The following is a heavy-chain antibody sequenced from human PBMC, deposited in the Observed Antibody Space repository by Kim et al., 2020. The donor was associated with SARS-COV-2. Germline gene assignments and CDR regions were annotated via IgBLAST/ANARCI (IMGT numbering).Heavy chain of an antibody. V-gene: IGHV3-23*01. CDR1: RITISNYA. CDR2: ITHSGDST. Sequence: GGSLRLSCTASRITISNYAVSWVRQATGKGLEWVSTITHSGDSTHYADSVKGRFTISRDNSKSTLFLQMNSLRAEDTAVYYCAKSRSGPHDAFDIWGQGTMVTVSS. J-gene: IGHJ3*02. CDR3: AKSRSGPHDAFDI. D-gene: IGHD2-2*01.